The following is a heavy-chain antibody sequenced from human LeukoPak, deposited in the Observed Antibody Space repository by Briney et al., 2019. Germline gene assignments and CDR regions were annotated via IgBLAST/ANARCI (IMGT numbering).Heavy chain of an antibody. CDR2: IYYSGST. CDR3: ARTDPYYYDSSGTPSYYFDY. J-gene: IGHJ4*02. D-gene: IGHD3-22*01. CDR1: GGSISSSSYY. V-gene: IGHV4-39*01. Sequence: PSETLSLTCTVSGGSISSSSYYWGWLRQPPGKGLEWIGSIYYSGSTYYNPSLKSRVTISVDTSKTQFSLKLSSVTAADTAVYYCARTDPYYYDSSGTPSYYFDYWGQGTLVTVSS.